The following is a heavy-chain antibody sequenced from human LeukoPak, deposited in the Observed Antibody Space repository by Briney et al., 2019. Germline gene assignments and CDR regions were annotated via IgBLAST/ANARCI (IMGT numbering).Heavy chain of an antibody. V-gene: IGHV4-59*01. J-gene: IGHJ5*02. D-gene: IGHD6-19*01. CDR1: GGSISSYY. CDR3: ARVGGGIAVA. CDR2: IYYSGST. Sequence: SETLSLTCTVSGGSISSYYWSWIRQPPGKGLEWIGYIYYSGSTNYNPSVKSRVTISVDTSKNQFSLKLSSVTAADTAVYYCARVGGGIAVAWGQGTLVTVSS.